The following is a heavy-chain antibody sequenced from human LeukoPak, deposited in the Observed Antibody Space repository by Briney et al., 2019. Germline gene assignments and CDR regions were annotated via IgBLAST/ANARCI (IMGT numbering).Heavy chain of an antibody. D-gene: IGHD5-18*01. CDR1: GFTFSDYH. CDR2: ISGSSSTI. J-gene: IGHJ6*02. V-gene: IGHV3-48*02. CDR3: ARSGFTWIQHPYAMDV. Sequence: PGGSLRLSCAASGFTFSDYHINWVRQAPGKGLEWLSYISGSSSTIFYADSAKGRFTISRDNAKNSLYLQMNSLRDEDTAVYYCARSGFTWIQHPYAMDVWGPGTTVTVSS.